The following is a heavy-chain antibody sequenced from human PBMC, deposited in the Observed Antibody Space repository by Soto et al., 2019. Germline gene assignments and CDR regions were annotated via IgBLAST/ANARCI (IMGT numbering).Heavy chain of an antibody. D-gene: IGHD3-22*01. CDR2: IHSSGST. V-gene: IGHV4-31*03. CDR1: SGSISSGIYY. J-gene: IGHJ5*02. CDR3: AREDRNYYDSSGYYH. Sequence: SETLSLTCTVSSGSISSGIYYWSWIRHHPGKGLEWIGYIHSSGSTYYNPSLKSRVTISVDTSKTQFSLKLSSVTAADTAVYYCAREDRNYYDSSGYYHWGQGTLVTVSS.